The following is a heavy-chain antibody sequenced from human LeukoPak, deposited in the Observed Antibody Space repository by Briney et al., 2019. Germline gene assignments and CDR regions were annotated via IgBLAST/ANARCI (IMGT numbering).Heavy chain of an antibody. J-gene: IGHJ4*02. CDR3: ARSSSGWHVFDY. CDR2: IYYSGST. D-gene: IGHD6-19*01. Sequence: SETLSLTCTVSGGSISSYYWSWIRQPPGKGLEWIGYIYYSGSTNYNPSLKSRVTISVDTPKNQFSLKLSSVTAADTAVYYCARSSSGWHVFDYRGQGTLVTVSS. V-gene: IGHV4-59*01. CDR1: GGSISSYY.